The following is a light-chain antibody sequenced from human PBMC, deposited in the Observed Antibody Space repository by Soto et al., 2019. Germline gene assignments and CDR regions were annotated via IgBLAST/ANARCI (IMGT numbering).Light chain of an antibody. Sequence: EIVLTQSPATLSLSPGERATLSCRASQSVNIYLAWYQHKPGQAPGLLIYDASNRATGIPARFSGSGSETDFTLTISSLEPEDFAVYYCQQRRSWPITFGQGTRLEIK. CDR1: QSVNIY. CDR2: DAS. CDR3: QQRRSWPIT. V-gene: IGKV3-11*01. J-gene: IGKJ5*01.